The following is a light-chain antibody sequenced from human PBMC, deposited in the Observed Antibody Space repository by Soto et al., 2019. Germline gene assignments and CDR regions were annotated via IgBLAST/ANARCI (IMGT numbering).Light chain of an antibody. CDR3: QQYNDWPPIT. V-gene: IGKV3-15*01. Sequence: EIVMTQSPVTLSVSPGDIATLSCRASQSVSRKLVWYQQKPGQAPRLLIYDTSTRATGIPARFSGSGSGTEFTLTISSLQSEDFAVYYCQQYNDWPPITFGQGTRLEIK. J-gene: IGKJ5*01. CDR2: DTS. CDR1: QSVSRK.